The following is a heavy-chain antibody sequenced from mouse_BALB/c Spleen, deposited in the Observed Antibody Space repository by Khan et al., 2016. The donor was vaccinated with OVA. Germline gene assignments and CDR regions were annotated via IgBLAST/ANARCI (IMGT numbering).Heavy chain of an antibody. CDR1: GFSLTSYG. Sequence: QVQLKQSGPGLVAPSQSLSITCTVAGFSLTSYGVNWVRQPPGTGLEWLGVIWGDGNTNYHSALKSRLSISKDNSKSQVFLKLNSLQTDDTATYNCANRCLGSFEAVDYWGPGTALAVSS. CDR2: IWGDGNT. V-gene: IGHV2-3*01. J-gene: IGHJ4*01. D-gene: IGHD2-2*01. CDR3: ANRCLGSFEAVDY.